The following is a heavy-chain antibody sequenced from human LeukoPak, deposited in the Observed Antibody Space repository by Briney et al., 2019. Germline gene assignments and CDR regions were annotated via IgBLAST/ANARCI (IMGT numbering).Heavy chain of an antibody. CDR2: MYFNSGAT. V-gene: IGHV1-2*02. CDR1: GFTFTGYY. J-gene: IGHJ3*02. CDR3: ARQGSSGQDWYAFDM. D-gene: IGHD5-12*01. Sequence: SSVTVSRKTSGFTFTGYYVQWVRQAPGQGPEWVGWMYFNSGATRFAPKFQGRVTMTRDTSISTAYMEFSSLRSDDTAMYYCARQGSSGQDWYAFDMWGQGTMLTVSS.